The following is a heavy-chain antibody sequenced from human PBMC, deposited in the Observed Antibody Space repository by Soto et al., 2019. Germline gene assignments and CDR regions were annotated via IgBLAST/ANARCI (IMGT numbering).Heavy chain of an antibody. CDR1: GFTFDDYA. D-gene: IGHD1-26*01. J-gene: IGHJ4*02. V-gene: IGHV3-9*01. CDR2: ITWNSGSI. Sequence: GGSLRLSCAASGFTFDDYAMHWVRQAPGKGLEWVSGITWNSGSIGYADSVRGRFTISRDNAKNSLYLQMDSLRPEDTALYYCVKDTATDPYNFHYWGQGTLVTVSS. CDR3: VKDTATDPYNFHY.